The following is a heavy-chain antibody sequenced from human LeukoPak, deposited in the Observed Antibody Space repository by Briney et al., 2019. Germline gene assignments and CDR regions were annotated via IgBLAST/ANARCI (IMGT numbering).Heavy chain of an antibody. Sequence: ASVKVSCKVSGYTLTELSMHWVRQAPGKGLEWMGGFDPEDGETIYAQKFQGRVTMTEDTSTDTAYMELSNLRSEDTAVYYCATMVRGVIKRYNWFDPWGQGTLVTVSS. CDR2: FDPEDGET. V-gene: IGHV1-24*01. CDR1: GYTLTELS. D-gene: IGHD3-10*01. CDR3: ATMVRGVIKRYNWFDP. J-gene: IGHJ5*02.